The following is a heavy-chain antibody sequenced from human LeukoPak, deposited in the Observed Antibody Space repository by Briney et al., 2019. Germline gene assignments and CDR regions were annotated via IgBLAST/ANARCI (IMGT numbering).Heavy chain of an antibody. Sequence: SETLSLTCAVYGGSFSGYYWSWIRQPPGKGLEWIGEINHSGSTNYNPSLKSRVTISVDTSKNQFSLKLSSVTAADTAVYYCARVGDYGGNSAILDYWGQGTLVTVSS. V-gene: IGHV4-34*01. D-gene: IGHD4-23*01. CDR2: INHSGST. CDR1: GGSFSGYY. CDR3: ARVGDYGGNSAILDY. J-gene: IGHJ4*02.